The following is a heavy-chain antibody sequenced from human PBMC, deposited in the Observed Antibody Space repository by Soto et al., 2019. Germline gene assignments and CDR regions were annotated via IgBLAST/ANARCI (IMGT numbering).Heavy chain of an antibody. CDR1: GGSISSSSYY. J-gene: IGHJ4*02. Sequence: PSETLSLTCTVSGGSISSSSYYWGWIRQPPGKGLEWFGSIYNSGTTYYNPSLKSRVTISVDTSKNQFSLKLSSVTAADTAVYYCARHNYGSGSTYFDYWGQGTLVTVSS. CDR3: ARHNYGSGSTYFDY. CDR2: IYNSGTT. V-gene: IGHV4-39*01. D-gene: IGHD3-10*01.